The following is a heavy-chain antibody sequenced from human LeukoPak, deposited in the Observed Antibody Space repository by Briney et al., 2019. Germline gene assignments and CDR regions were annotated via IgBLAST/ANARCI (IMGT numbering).Heavy chain of an antibody. CDR2: IYPDDSDT. D-gene: IGHD3-22*01. Sequence: GESLKISCKGSGYSFSSYWIGWVRQMPGKGLEWMGVIYPDDSDTRYSPSFQGQVTISADKSISTAHLQWSSLKASDTAMYYCARSVALRHYYGSSGYYDYWGQGTLVTVSS. CDR1: GYSFSSYW. V-gene: IGHV5-51*01. J-gene: IGHJ4*02. CDR3: ARSVALRHYYGSSGYYDY.